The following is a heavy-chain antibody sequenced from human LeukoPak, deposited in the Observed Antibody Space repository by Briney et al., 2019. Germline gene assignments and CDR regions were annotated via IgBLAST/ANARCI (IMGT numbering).Heavy chain of an antibody. Sequence: GGSLRLSCAVSGNTLSNYGMSWVRQAQGKGLEWVAGISDSGGRTNYADSVKGRFTISRDNPKNTLYLQMHSLRAEDTAVYFCAKRGVVIRVILVGFHKEAYYFDSWGQGALVTVSS. CDR1: GNTLSNYG. CDR3: AKRGVVIRVILVGFHKEAYYFDS. D-gene: IGHD3-22*01. CDR2: ISDSGGRT. V-gene: IGHV3-23*01. J-gene: IGHJ4*02.